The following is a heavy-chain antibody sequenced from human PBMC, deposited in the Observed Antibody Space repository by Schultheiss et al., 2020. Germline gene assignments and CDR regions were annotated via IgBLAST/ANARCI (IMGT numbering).Heavy chain of an antibody. CDR2: INHSGST. Sequence: SETLSLTCAVYGGSFSGYYWSWIRQPPGKGLEWIGEINHSGSTNYNPSLKSRVTMSVDTSKNQFSLKLSSVTAADTAVYYCARVPRWGIAAADPNDAFDIWGQGTMVTVSS. CDR3: ARVPRWGIAAADPNDAFDI. CDR1: GGSFSGYY. J-gene: IGHJ3*02. D-gene: IGHD6-13*01. V-gene: IGHV4-34*01.